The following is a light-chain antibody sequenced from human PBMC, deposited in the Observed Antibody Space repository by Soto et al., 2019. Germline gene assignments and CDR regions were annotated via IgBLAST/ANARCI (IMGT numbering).Light chain of an antibody. V-gene: IGKV3-11*01. CDR2: DAS. CDR1: QSVSSF. Sequence: DILMPQSPATLSVSPGERATVSCRASQSVSSFLAWYQQKPGQAPRLLIYDASNRATGIPARFSGSGSGTDFTLTISSLEPEDFAVYYCQQHTNWPLTFGGGTKVDI. J-gene: IGKJ4*01. CDR3: QQHTNWPLT.